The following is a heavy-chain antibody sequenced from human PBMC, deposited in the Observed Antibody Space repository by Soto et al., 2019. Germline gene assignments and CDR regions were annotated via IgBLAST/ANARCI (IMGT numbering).Heavy chain of an antibody. V-gene: IGHV3-30*18. CDR3: AKDSYSGTLDY. J-gene: IGHJ4*02. D-gene: IGHD2-15*01. Sequence: QVQLVESGGGVVQPGRSLRLSCAASGFTFSSYGMHWVRQAPGKGLEWVAVISYDGSNKYYADSVKGRFTISRDNSKNTRYLQMNSLRAEGRAVYYCAKDSYSGTLDYWGQGTLVTVSS. CDR2: ISYDGSNK. CDR1: GFTFSSYG.